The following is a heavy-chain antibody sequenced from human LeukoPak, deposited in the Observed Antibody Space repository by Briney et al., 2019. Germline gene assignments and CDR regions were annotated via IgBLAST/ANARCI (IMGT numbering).Heavy chain of an antibody. CDR2: FDPEDGET. CDR1: GYTLAELS. V-gene: IGHV1-24*01. D-gene: IGHD6-13*01. CDR3: ATGVHSSSFFRLRVDWFDP. J-gene: IGHJ5*02. Sequence: ASVKVSCKVSGYTLAELSMHWVRQAPGKGLEWMGGFDPEDGETIYAQKFQGRVTMTEDTSTDTAYMELSSLRSEDTAVYYCATGVHSSSFFRLRVDWFDPWGQGTLVTVSS.